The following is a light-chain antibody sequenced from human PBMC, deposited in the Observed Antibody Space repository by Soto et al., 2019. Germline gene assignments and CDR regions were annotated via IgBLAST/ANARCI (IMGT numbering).Light chain of an antibody. CDR3: SSYTSGSLYV. CDR2: DVN. J-gene: IGLJ1*01. Sequence: QSALTQPASVSGSPGQSIAISCTGTSSDVGGYNYVSWYQQHPGKAPKVMIYDVNNRPSGVSDRFSGSKSGNTASLTISGLQADDEADYYCSSYTSGSLYVFGTGTRSPS. V-gene: IGLV2-14*03. CDR1: SSDVGGYNY.